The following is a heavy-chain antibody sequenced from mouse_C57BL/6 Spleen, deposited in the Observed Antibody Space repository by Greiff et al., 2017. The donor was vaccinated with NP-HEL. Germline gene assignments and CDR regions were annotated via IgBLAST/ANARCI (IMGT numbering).Heavy chain of an antibody. CDR2: INPYNGGT. Sequence: VQLQQSGPVLVKPGASVKMSCKASGYTFTDYYMNWVKQSHGKSLEWIGVINPYNGGTSYNQKFKGKATLTVDKSSSTAYMELNSLTSEDSAVYYCARHGSSYKNYFDYWGQGTTLTVSS. V-gene: IGHV1-19*01. CDR1: GYTFTDYY. D-gene: IGHD1-1*01. J-gene: IGHJ2*01. CDR3: ARHGSSYKNYFDY.